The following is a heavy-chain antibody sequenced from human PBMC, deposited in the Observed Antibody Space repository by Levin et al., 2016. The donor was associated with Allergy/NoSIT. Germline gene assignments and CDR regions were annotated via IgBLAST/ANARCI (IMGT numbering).Heavy chain of an antibody. J-gene: IGHJ4*02. Sequence: GGSLRLSCAASGFAFSSYAMSWVRQAPGKGLQWVSAISGGGGSTSYADSVKGRFTISRDNSKNTLYLQMNSLRAEDTAVFYCAKFDPGIVGGTPDKDYWGQGTLVTVSS. D-gene: IGHD1-26*01. V-gene: IGHV3-23*01. CDR2: ISGGGGST. CDR3: AKFDPGIVGGTPDKDY. CDR1: GFAFSSYA.